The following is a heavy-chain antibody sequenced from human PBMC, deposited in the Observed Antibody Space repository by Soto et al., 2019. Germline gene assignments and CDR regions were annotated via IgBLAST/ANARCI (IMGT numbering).Heavy chain of an antibody. V-gene: IGHV1-3*01. D-gene: IGHD2-2*02. CDR1: GYTFTSYA. CDR2: INAGNGNT. Sequence: ASVKVSCKASGYTFTSYAMHWVRQAPGQRLEWMGWINAGNGNTKYSQKFQGRVTITRDTSASTAYMELSSLRAEDTAVYYCAKVGGASLPPIPVDYWGQGTLVTVSS. J-gene: IGHJ4*02. CDR3: AKVGGASLPPIPVDY.